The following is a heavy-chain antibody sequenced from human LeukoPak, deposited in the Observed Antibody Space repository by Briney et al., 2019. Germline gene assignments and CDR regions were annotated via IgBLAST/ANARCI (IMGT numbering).Heavy chain of an antibody. CDR2: IWYDGSNK. Sequence: GGSLRLSCAASGFTFSSYGMHWVRQAPGKGLGWVAVIWYDGSNKYYADSVKGRFTISRDNSKNTLYLQMNSLRAEDTAVYYCARGRAQKWLRTDFDYWGQGTLVTVSS. V-gene: IGHV3-33*01. CDR3: ARGRAQKWLRTDFDY. CDR1: GFTFSSYG. J-gene: IGHJ4*02. D-gene: IGHD5-12*01.